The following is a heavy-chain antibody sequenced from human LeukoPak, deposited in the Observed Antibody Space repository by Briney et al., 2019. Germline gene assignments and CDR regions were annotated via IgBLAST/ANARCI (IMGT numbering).Heavy chain of an antibody. CDR1: GGSISSYY. CDR2: IYTSGST. V-gene: IGHV4-4*07. CDR3: AREGTVVAQNAFDI. Sequence: SETLSLTCTVSGGSISSYYWSWIRRPAGKGLEWIGRIYTSGSTNYNPSLKSRVTMSVDTSKNQFSLKLSSVTAADTAVYYCAREGTVVAQNAFDIWGQGTMVTVSS. J-gene: IGHJ3*02. D-gene: IGHD2-2*01.